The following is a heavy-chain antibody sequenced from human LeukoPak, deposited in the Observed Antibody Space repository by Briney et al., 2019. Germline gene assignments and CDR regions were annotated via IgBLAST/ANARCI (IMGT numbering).Heavy chain of an antibody. Sequence: VASVKVSCKASGYTFTGYYMHWVRQAPGQGLEWLGRIIPDSGGTHYAQKFQGRVTMTTDTTTSTPYMEGSRLRSPDTAAYYCARVEGDYDSSSYYYWGQGTLVTVSS. CDR1: GYTFTGYY. J-gene: IGHJ4*02. D-gene: IGHD3-22*01. CDR3: ARVEGDYDSSSYYY. CDR2: IIPDSGGT. V-gene: IGHV1-2*06.